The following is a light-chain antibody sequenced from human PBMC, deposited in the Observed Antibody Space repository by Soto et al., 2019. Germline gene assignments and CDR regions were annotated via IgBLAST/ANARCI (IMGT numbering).Light chain of an antibody. V-gene: IGLV2-18*02. CDR1: SSDVGAYNR. Sequence: QSALTQPPSVSGSPGQSVAISCSGTSSDVGAYNRVSWYQQPPGTAPKLMIYDVINRPSGVPDRFSGSKSGNTASLTISGLQVGEGADYYCTSFTSTSIYVCGTGTKLTVL. J-gene: IGLJ1*01. CDR3: TSFTSTSIYV. CDR2: DVI.